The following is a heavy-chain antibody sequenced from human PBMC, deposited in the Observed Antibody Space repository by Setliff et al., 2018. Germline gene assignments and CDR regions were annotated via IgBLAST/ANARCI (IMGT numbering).Heavy chain of an antibody. CDR3: ARSENCYATHCSPYDY. CDR1: GFTFGTYT. D-gene: IGHD2-15*01. Sequence: PGGSLRLSCVGSGFTFGTYTMNWIRQAPGKGLEWVSSISRDSLHIYYADSLKGRFTISRDNAEDSLYLQMNSLRAEGTAVYFCARSENCYATHCSPYDYWGQGALVTVSS. V-gene: IGHV3-21*01. CDR2: ISRDSLHI. J-gene: IGHJ4*02.